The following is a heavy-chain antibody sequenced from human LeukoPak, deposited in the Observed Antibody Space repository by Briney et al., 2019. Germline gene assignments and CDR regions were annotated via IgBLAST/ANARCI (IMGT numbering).Heavy chain of an antibody. V-gene: IGHV3-23*01. D-gene: IGHD2-2*02. J-gene: IGHJ3*02. CDR2: ISGSGGST. CDR3: AKDQVVPAAIGGAFDI. Sequence: GGSLRLSCAASGFTFSSYAMSWVRQAPGKGLEWVSAISGSGGSTYYADSVKGRFTISRDNSKNTLYLQMNSLRAEDTAVYYCAKDQVVPAAIGGAFDIWGQGTMVTVSS. CDR1: GFTFSSYA.